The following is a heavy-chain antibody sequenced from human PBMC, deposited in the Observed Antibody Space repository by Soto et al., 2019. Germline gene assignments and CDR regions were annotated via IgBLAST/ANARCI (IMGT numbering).Heavy chain of an antibody. CDR2: ISGGGVST. V-gene: IGHV3-23*01. J-gene: IGHJ4*02. CDR1: GFTFSTYG. Sequence: EVQLWEPGAGMVQPGGSLSLSCAASGFTFSTYGMIWVRQAPGKGLEWVSSISGGGVSTYYADSVKGQLSISRDNSKNTLYLQMNRLRVEDTTVYYCSKASSLTDWGQGTLVTVSS. CDR3: SKASSLTD. D-gene: IGHD3-9*01.